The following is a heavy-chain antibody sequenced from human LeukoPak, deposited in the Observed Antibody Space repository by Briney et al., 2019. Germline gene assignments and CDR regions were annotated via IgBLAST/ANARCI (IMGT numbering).Heavy chain of an antibody. CDR3: AYDYGDSGAFDI. CDR2: INHSGST. V-gene: IGHV4-34*01. J-gene: IGHJ3*02. CDR1: GGSFSGYY. Sequence: SETLSLTCAVYGGSFSGYYWSWIRQPLGKGLEWIGEINHSGSTNYNPSLKSRVTISVDTSKNQFSLKLSSVTAADTAVYYCAYDYGDSGAFDIWGQGTMVTVSS. D-gene: IGHD4-17*01.